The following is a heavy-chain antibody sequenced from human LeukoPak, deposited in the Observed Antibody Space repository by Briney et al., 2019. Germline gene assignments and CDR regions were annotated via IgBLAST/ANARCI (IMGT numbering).Heavy chain of an antibody. CDR2: ISFDGSHQ. CDR1: GFTLSSFG. J-gene: IGHJ4*02. Sequence: PGGSLRLSCAASGFTLSSFGMHWVRQAPGKGLEWVALISFDGSHQYYADSVRGRFTISRDKSKNTVSLQMNSLRAEDTAVYYCARDRGYSTAGDYWGQGTVVTISS. D-gene: IGHD3-22*01. CDR3: ARDRGYSTAGDY. V-gene: IGHV3-33*01.